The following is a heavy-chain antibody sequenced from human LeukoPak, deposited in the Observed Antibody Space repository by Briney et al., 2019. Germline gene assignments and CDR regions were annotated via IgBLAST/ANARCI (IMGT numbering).Heavy chain of an antibody. D-gene: IGHD1-26*01. CDR2: IYYSGST. CDR1: GGSISSYY. CDR3: ARQLQWELNY. V-gene: IGHV4-59*08. J-gene: IGHJ4*02. Sequence: SETLSLTCTVSGGSISSYYWSWIRQPPGKGLEWIGYIYYSGSTNYNPSLKSRVTISVDTSKNQFSLKLSPVTAADTAVYYCARQLQWELNYWGQGTLVTVSS.